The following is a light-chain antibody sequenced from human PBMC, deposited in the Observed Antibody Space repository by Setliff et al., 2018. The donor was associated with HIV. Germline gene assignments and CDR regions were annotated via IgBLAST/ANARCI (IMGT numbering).Light chain of an antibody. V-gene: IGLV1-51*01. J-gene: IGLJ1*01. CDR3: GSWDSSLSYV. CDR2: DNN. Sequence: QSALTQPPSVSAAPGQKVTISCSGSSSNIGNNDVSRYQQLPGTAPKLLIYDNNKRPSGIPDRFSASKSGTSATLGITGLQTGDEADYYCGSWDSSLSYVFGTGTKVTVL. CDR1: SSNIGNND.